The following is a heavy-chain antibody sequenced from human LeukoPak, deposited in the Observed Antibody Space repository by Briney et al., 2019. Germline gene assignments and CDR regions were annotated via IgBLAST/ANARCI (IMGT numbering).Heavy chain of an antibody. CDR1: GFTFSSYA. J-gene: IGHJ5*02. V-gene: IGHV3-30*04. CDR2: RSCDGSNK. Sequence: GGSLRLSWAASGFTFSSYAMHWVRQAPGKGLEWVAVRSCDGSNKYYADSVKGRFTISRDNSKNTLYLQMNSLRAEDTAVYYCAREGVVVAANNWFDPWGQGTLVTVSS. CDR3: AREGVVVAANNWFDP. D-gene: IGHD2-15*01.